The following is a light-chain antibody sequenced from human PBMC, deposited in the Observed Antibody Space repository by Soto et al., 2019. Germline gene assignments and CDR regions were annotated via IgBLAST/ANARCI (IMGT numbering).Light chain of an antibody. J-gene: IGKJ2*01. V-gene: IGKV1-39*01. Sequence: DIQITQSPSSLSASVGDRVTNTCRASQSVSTYLNWYSKKSRGAHQLLIHGVSKLENGTSSMCSGSCLATYFLLIINILQPEDVAVYFCQQTYMLPYTFGQGTKVDI. CDR3: QQTYMLPYT. CDR1: QSVSTY. CDR2: GVS.